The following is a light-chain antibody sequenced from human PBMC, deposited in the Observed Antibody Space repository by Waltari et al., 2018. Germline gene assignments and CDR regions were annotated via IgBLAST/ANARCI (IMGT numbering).Light chain of an antibody. J-gene: IGLJ2*01. Sequence: QSALTQPASVSGSPGQSLTISCTGPSSAIGSYVYSSWYQQHPGKAPQLLIYDVSNRPSGVSYRFSASKSGDTASLTISGLQAEDEADYYCSSFTGSGVLFGGGTKVTVL. CDR2: DVS. CDR1: SSAIGSYVY. CDR3: SSFTGSGVL. V-gene: IGLV2-14*03.